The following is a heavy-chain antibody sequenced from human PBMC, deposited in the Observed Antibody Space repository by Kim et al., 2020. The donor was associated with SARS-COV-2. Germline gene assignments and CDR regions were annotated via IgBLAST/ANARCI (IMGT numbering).Heavy chain of an antibody. J-gene: IGHJ5*02. CDR2: ISGFSGRT. V-gene: IGHV3-23*01. CDR1: GFTFNSQV. Sequence: GGSLRLSCAASGFTFNSQVMSWVRQTPGQGLEWVSGISGFSGRTFYADSVKGRFTVSRDNSKNMLFLQMTNLRAEDTAIYYCVKDVGVVNDDTYHPNWFDRWGQGTLVTVSS. D-gene: IGHD1-26*01. CDR3: VKDVGVVNDDTYHPNWFDR.